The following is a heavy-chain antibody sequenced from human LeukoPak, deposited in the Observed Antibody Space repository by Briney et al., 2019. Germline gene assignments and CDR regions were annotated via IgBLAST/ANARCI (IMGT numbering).Heavy chain of an antibody. Sequence: GASVKVSCKASGYTFTGYYMHWVRQAPGQGLEWVGWISPNSGGTNYAQKFQGRVTMTRDTSISTAYMELSRLRSDDTAVYYCARDVDSSSWSYYYYYYMDVWGKGTTVTVSS. CDR3: ARDVDSSSWSYYYYYYMDV. CDR1: GYTFTGYY. J-gene: IGHJ6*03. CDR2: ISPNSGGT. V-gene: IGHV1-2*02. D-gene: IGHD6-13*01.